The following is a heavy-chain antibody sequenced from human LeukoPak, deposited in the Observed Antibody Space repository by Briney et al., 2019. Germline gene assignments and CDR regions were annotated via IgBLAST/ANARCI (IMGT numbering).Heavy chain of an antibody. Sequence: GGSLRLSCTASGFNVGDYAMSWVRQAPGKGLEWVGFIRSKTYGGTADYAASVEGRFTISRDDSNNIAYLQMNSLKTEDTALYYCSRGLEGFTAYDDYWGQGTLVTVSS. D-gene: IGHD5-12*01. V-gene: IGHV3-49*04. CDR3: SRGLEGFTAYDDY. CDR1: GFNVGDYA. CDR2: IRSKTYGGTA. J-gene: IGHJ4*02.